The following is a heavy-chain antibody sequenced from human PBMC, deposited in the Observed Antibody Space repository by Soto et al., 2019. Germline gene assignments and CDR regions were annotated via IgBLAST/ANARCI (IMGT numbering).Heavy chain of an antibody. J-gene: IGHJ4*02. V-gene: IGHV3-11*05. CDR1: GCTFSDYY. CDR2: ISTSSSYR. Sequence: GGSLRLSCAASGCTFSDYYMSWIRQAPGKGLEWLSYISTSSSYRNYADSVKGRFTISRDNAKNSLYLQMNRLRVEDTAVYYCARDFRLMVGGAGFDYWGQGVSVTVSS. D-gene: IGHD3-10*01. CDR3: ARDFRLMVGGAGFDY.